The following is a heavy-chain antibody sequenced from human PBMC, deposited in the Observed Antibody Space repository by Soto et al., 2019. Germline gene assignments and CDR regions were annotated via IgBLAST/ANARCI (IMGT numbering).Heavy chain of an antibody. Sequence: EVQLVESGGGLVQPGGSLRLSCAASGFTFSTYWMHWVRQVPGKGLVWVSRINSDGSTTSYADAVKGRFTISRDNAKNTLFLQMNSLRAEDTAVYYCAGGVATLLAWGQGTLVTVSS. J-gene: IGHJ5*02. CDR3: AGGVATLLA. D-gene: IGHD5-12*01. V-gene: IGHV3-74*01. CDR1: GFTFSTYW. CDR2: INSDGSTT.